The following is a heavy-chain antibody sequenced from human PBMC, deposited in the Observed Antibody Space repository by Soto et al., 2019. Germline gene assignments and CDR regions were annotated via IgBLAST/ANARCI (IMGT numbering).Heavy chain of an antibody. Sequence: PSETLSLTCAVYGGSFSGYYWSWIRQPPGKGLESIGEINHSGSPNYNPSLKSRVTISVDTSKNQFSLKLSSVTAADTAVYYCARLTAAGSYYYYGMDVWGQGTTVTVSS. CDR3: ARLTAAGSYYYYGMDV. D-gene: IGHD6-13*01. J-gene: IGHJ6*02. CDR1: GGSFSGYY. V-gene: IGHV4-34*01. CDR2: INHSGSP.